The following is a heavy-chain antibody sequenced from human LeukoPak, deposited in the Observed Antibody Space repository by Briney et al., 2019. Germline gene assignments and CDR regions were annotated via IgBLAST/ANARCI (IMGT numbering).Heavy chain of an antibody. CDR1: GYTFTSYG. Sequence: ASVKVSCKASGYTFTSYGISWVRQAPGQGLEWMGWISAYNGNTNYAQKLQGRVTMTTDTSTSTAYMELRSLRAEDTAVYYCAKDLTEGDAFDIWGQGTMVTVSS. V-gene: IGHV1-18*01. CDR3: AKDLTEGDAFDI. J-gene: IGHJ3*02. CDR2: ISAYNGNT.